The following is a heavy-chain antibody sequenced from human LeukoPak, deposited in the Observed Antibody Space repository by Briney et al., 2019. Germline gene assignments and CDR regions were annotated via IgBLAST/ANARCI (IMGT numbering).Heavy chain of an antibody. CDR1: GFTFSSYG. CDR3: AKAQKISDGYPEAFVY. CDR2: ISYDGSNK. V-gene: IGHV3-30*18. J-gene: IGHJ4*02. D-gene: IGHD5-24*01. Sequence: GGSLRLSCAASGFTFSSYGMHWVRQAPGKGLEWVAVISYDGSNKYYADSVKGRFTISRDNSKNTLYLQMNSLRAEDTAVYYCAKAQKISDGYPEAFVYWGQGTLVTVSS.